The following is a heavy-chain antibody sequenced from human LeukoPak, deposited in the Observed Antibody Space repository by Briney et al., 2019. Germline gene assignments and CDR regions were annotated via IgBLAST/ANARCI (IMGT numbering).Heavy chain of an antibody. D-gene: IGHD3-22*01. CDR2: IYYNGST. V-gene: IGHV4-59*08. Sequence: SETLSLTCSVSGGSVSSFYWSWIRQPPGKGLEWRGYIYYNGSTNYNPSLKSRVTISVDTSKNQFSLKLSSVTAADTAVYYCARHRYDNSGYHLDYWGQGTLVTVSS. CDR1: GGSVSSFY. J-gene: IGHJ4*02. CDR3: ARHRYDNSGYHLDY.